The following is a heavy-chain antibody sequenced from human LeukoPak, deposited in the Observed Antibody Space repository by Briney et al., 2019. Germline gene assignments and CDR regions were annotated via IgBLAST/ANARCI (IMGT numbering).Heavy chain of an antibody. CDR1: GFTFDDYA. D-gene: IGHD4-23*01. J-gene: IGHJ5*02. CDR2: ISGDGGST. CDR3: AREPYGGNSFWFDP. V-gene: IGHV3-43*02. Sequence: PGGSLRLSCAASGFTFDDYAMHWVRQAPGKGLEWVSLISGDGGSTYYADSVKGRFTISRDNSKNTLYLQMNSLRAEDTAVYYCAREPYGGNSFWFDPWGQGTLVTVSS.